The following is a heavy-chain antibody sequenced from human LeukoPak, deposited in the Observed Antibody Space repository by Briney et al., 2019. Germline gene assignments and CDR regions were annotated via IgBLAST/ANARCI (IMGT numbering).Heavy chain of an antibody. CDR3: AKDKQGLLWFGECFDY. CDR2: ISSSSSYI. J-gene: IGHJ4*02. Sequence: GGSLRLSCTVSGFTVSSNSMSWVRQAPGKGLEWVSSISSSSSYIYYADSVKGRFTISRDNSKNTLYLQMNSLRAEDTAVYYCAKDKQGLLWFGECFDYWGQGTLVTVSS. CDR1: GFTVSSNS. D-gene: IGHD3-10*01. V-gene: IGHV3-21*01.